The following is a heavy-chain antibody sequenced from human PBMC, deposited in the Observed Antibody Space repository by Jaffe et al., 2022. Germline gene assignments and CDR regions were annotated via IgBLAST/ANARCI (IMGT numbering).Heavy chain of an antibody. CDR2: ISGSGSSI. CDR1: GFNFNSYE. CDR3: ARTPPSGWSPYFDC. J-gene: IGHJ4*02. Sequence: EVQLVESGGGLVQPGGSLRLSCAASGFNFNSYEMNWVRQAPGKGLEWVSYISGSGSSIYDADSVKGRFTISRDNAKNSLYLQMNSLRAEDTAVYYCARTPPSGWSPYFDCWGRGTLVTVSS. D-gene: IGHD6-19*01. V-gene: IGHV3-48*03.